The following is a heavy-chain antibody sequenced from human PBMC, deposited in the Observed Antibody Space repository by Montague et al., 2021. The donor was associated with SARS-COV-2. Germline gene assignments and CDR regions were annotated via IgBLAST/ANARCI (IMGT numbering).Heavy chain of an antibody. CDR3: ARAERGSCGDGNCYQYFFNY. CDR1: GDSIAANRGR. Sequence: CAISGDSIAANRGRSEEDTSELQSPLEFVCRLYFKTERYSDYSVSVKSRISINPDTSKNQFSLQLNSVTPEDTAVYYCARAERGSCGDGNCYQYFFNYWGQGTLVTVSS. V-gene: IGHV6-1*01. D-gene: IGHD2-15*01. CDR2: LYFKTERYS. J-gene: IGHJ4*02.